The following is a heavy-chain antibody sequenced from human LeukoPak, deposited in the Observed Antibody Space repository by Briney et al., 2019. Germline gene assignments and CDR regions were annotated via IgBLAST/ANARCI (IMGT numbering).Heavy chain of an antibody. CDR3: ARLYYDFWSGYENWYFDL. CDR1: GGSFSGYY. J-gene: IGHJ2*01. Sequence: SETLSLTCAVYGGSFSGYYWSWIRQPPGKGLEWIGEINHSGSTNYNPSLKSRVTISVDTSKNQFSLKLSSVTAADTAVYYCARLYYDFWSGYENWYFDLWGRGTLVTVSS. V-gene: IGHV4-34*01. D-gene: IGHD3-3*01. CDR2: INHSGST.